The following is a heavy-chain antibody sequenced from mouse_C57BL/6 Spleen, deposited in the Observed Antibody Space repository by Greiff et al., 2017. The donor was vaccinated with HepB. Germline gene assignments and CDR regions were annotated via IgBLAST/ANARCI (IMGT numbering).Heavy chain of an antibody. Sequence: QVQLQQPGAELVKPGASVKMSCKASGYTFTSYWITWVKQRPGQGLEWIGDIYPGSGSTNYNEKFKSKATLTVDTSSSTAYMQLSSLTSEDSAVYYCARGGLYYDYEGYYFDYWGQGTTLTVSS. CDR3: ARGGLYYDYEGYYFDY. CDR1: GYTFTSYW. J-gene: IGHJ2*01. CDR2: IYPGSGST. V-gene: IGHV1-55*01. D-gene: IGHD2-4*01.